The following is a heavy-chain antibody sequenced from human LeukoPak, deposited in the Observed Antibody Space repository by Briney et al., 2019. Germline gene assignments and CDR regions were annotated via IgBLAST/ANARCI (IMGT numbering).Heavy chain of an antibody. Sequence: GGSLRLSCAASGFTFSSYSMNWVPQARGKGVGWVSYISQRSDRIYHAHSVKGRYTISRDHAKNSLYLQMDSLRVEDTAVYYCARDLLNDEGSSYFFDQWGQGTLVTVAS. CDR1: GFTFSSYS. J-gene: IGHJ4*02. V-gene: IGHV3-48*04. CDR3: ARDLLNDEGSSYFFDQ. D-gene: IGHD2-2*01. CDR2: ISQRSDRI.